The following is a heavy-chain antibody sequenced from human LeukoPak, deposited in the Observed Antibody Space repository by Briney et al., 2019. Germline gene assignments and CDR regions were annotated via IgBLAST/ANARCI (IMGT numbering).Heavy chain of an antibody. J-gene: IGHJ6*02. D-gene: IGHD3-10*01. CDR2: INPNSGGT. CDR3: AREQMVRGVVSGSGRAPYYYYGMDV. Sequence: GASVKVSCKASGYTFTGYCMHWVRQAPGQGLEWMGWINPNSGGTNYAQKFQGRVTMTRDTSISTAYMELSRLRSDDTAVYYCAREQMVRGVVSGSGRAPYYYYGMDVWGQGTTVTVSS. V-gene: IGHV1-2*02. CDR1: GYTFTGYC.